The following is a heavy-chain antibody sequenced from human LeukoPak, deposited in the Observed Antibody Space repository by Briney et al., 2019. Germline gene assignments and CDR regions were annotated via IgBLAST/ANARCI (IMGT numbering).Heavy chain of an antibody. D-gene: IGHD6-6*01. Sequence: ASVKVSCKASGYTFTGYYMHWVRQAPGQGLEWMGWINPNSGGTNYAQKFQGRVTMTRDTSISTAYMELSRLRSDDTAVYYCARARFIAARSPLAEYFQHWGQGTLVTVSS. V-gene: IGHV1-2*02. CDR3: ARARFIAARSPLAEYFQH. CDR1: GYTFTGYY. J-gene: IGHJ1*01. CDR2: INPNSGGT.